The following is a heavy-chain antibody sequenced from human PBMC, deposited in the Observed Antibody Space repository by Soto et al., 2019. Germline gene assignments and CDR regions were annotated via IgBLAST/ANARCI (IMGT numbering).Heavy chain of an antibody. D-gene: IGHD2-8*01. Sequence: GGSLRLSCAASGFTFSSYAMHWVRQAPGKGLEWVAVISCDGSNTYYADSVKGRFTISRDNSKNTLYLQMNSLRAEDTAVYYCARGEDIVLMVYATGGMDVWGQGTTVTVSS. V-gene: IGHV3-30-3*01. J-gene: IGHJ6*02. CDR3: ARGEDIVLMVYATGGMDV. CDR2: ISCDGSNT. CDR1: GFTFSSYA.